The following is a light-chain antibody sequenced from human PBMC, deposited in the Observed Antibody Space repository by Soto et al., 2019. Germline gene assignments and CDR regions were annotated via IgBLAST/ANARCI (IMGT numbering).Light chain of an antibody. CDR2: KAS. CDR3: QHYNSYSEG. Sequence: DIQMTQSPSTLSGSVGDRVTITCRASQSISSWLAWYQQKPGKAPKLLIYKASTLKSGVPSRFSGSGSGTEFTLNISSLQPDDFATYYCQHYNSYSEGFGQGTKVDI. CDR1: QSISSW. V-gene: IGKV1-5*03. J-gene: IGKJ1*01.